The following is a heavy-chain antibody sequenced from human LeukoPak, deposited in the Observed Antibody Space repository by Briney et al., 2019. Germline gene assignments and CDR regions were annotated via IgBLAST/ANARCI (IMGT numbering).Heavy chain of an antibody. J-gene: IGHJ3*02. Sequence: GGSLRLSCAASGFTVSSNYMSWVRQAPGKGLEWVSVIYSGGSTCYADSVKGRFTISRDNSKNTLYLQMNSLRAEDTAVYYCAKGTGITMIVVVTVDAFDIWGQGTMVTVSS. V-gene: IGHV3-53*01. D-gene: IGHD3-22*01. CDR3: AKGTGITMIVVVTVDAFDI. CDR2: IYSGGST. CDR1: GFTVSSNY.